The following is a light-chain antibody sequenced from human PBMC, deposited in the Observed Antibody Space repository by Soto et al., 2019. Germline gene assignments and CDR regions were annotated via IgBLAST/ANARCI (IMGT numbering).Light chain of an antibody. CDR1: SSNIGAGYD. J-gene: IGLJ3*02. Sequence: QSVLTQPPSVSGAPGQRVTISCTGSSSNIGAGYDVHWYQQLPGTAPKLLIYGNSNRPSGVPDRFSGSKPGTSASLAITGLQAEDEADYYCQSYGSSLSVVFGGGTKLTVL. CDR2: GNS. V-gene: IGLV1-40*01. CDR3: QSYGSSLSVV.